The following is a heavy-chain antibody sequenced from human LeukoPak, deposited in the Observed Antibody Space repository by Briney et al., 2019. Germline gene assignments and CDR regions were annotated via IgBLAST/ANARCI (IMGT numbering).Heavy chain of an antibody. CDR3: ARGTYGSGSYVMDV. D-gene: IGHD3-10*01. J-gene: IGHJ6*04. Sequence: GGSLRLSCAASGLTFSSYSMNWVRQAPGKGLELVSSISSSSSYIYYADSVKGRFTISRDNAKNSLYLQMNSLRAEDTAVYYCARGTYGSGSYVMDVWGKGTTVTVSS. CDR1: GLTFSSYS. V-gene: IGHV3-21*01. CDR2: ISSSSSYI.